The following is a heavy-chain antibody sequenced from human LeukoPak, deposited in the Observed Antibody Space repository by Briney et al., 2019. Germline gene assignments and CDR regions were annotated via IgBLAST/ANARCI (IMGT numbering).Heavy chain of an antibody. J-gene: IGHJ4*02. D-gene: IGHD6-13*01. CDR1: GFTFSSYG. CDR2: ISYDGSNK. CDR3: AKDHGSSWEYFDY. Sequence: GGSLRLSCAASGFTFSSYGMHWVRQAPGKGLEWVAVISYDGSNKYYADSVKGRFTISRDNSKNTLYLQMNSLRAEDTAVYYCAKDHGSSWEYFDYWGQGTLVTVSS. V-gene: IGHV3-30*18.